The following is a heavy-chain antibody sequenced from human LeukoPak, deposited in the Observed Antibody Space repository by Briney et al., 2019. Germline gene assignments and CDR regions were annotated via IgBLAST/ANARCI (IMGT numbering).Heavy chain of an antibody. Sequence: PSETLSLTCTVSGGPISSYYWSWIRQPPGKGLEWIGYIYYSGSTNYNPSLKSRVTISVDTSENQFSLKLSSVTAADTAVYYCASWGYYYDSSGYYSTKRYNWFDPWGQGTLVTVSS. V-gene: IGHV4-59*01. CDR1: GGPISSYY. CDR3: ASWGYYYDSSGYYSTKRYNWFDP. D-gene: IGHD3-22*01. CDR2: IYYSGST. J-gene: IGHJ5*02.